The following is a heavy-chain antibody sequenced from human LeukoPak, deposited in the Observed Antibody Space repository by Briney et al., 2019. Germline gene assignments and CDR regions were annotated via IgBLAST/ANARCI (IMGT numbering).Heavy chain of an antibody. CDR1: EFTLSSFG. J-gene: IGHJ4*02. V-gene: IGHV3-33*01. CDR3: ARELPPVVTYYFDY. D-gene: IGHD3-22*01. Sequence: PGGSLRLSCAASEFTLSSFGMHWVRQAPGKGLEWVAVIWYDGSNKYYADPVKGRFTISRDNSKNTLYLQMNSLRAEDTAVYYCARELPPVVTYYFDYWGQGTLVTVSS. CDR2: IWYDGSNK.